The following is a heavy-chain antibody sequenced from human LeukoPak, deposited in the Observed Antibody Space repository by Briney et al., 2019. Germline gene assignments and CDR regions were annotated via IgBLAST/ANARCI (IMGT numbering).Heavy chain of an antibody. CDR3: ARDPLYDYVWGSYRFRFDP. CDR2: ISAYNGNT. CDR1: GYTFTSYG. J-gene: IGHJ5*02. V-gene: IGHV1-18*01. D-gene: IGHD3-16*02. Sequence: GASVKVSCKASGYTFTSYGISWVRQAPGQGLEWMGWISAYNGNTNYAQKLQGRVTMTTDTSTSTAYMELRSLRSDDTAVYYCARDPLYDYVWGSYRFRFDPWGQGTLVTVSS.